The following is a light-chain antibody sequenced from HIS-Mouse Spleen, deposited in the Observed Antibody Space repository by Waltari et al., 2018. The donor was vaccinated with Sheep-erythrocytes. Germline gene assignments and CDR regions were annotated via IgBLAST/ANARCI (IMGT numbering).Light chain of an antibody. V-gene: IGLV3-1*01. CDR2: QDS. CDR3: QAWDSSHVV. J-gene: IGLJ2*01. CDR1: KLGDKY. Sequence: SYELTQPPSVSVSPGQTASITCSGDKLGDKYACWYQQKPGKSPVLVIYQDSKRPSGIPGRFSGSNSGNTATLTISGTQAMDEADYYCQAWDSSHVVFGGGTKLTVL.